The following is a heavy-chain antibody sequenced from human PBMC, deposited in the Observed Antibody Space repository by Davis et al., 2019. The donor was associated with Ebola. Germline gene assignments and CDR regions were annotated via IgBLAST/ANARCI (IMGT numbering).Heavy chain of an antibody. CDR3: AREPTGNYYYFYGMDV. D-gene: IGHD4-11*01. Sequence: GESLKISCAASGFTFSTYSMSWVRQAPGKALEWVASISSDSDYIYYADSAKGRFTISRDNAKNSLFLQMNSLRAEDTAVYFCAREPTGNYYYFYGMDVWGKGTTVSVSS. V-gene: IGHV3-21*04. CDR1: GFTFSTYS. CDR2: ISSDSDYI. J-gene: IGHJ6*04.